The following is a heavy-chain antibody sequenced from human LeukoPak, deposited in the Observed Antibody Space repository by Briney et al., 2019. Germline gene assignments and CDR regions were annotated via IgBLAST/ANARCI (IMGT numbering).Heavy chain of an antibody. CDR2: ISYDGSNK. CDR1: GFTFSSYW. J-gene: IGHJ4*02. CDR3: ARRSSSERYVAGEY. D-gene: IGHD6-25*01. Sequence: GGSLRLSCAASGFTFSSYWMSWVRQAPGKGLEWVAVISYDGSNKYYADSVKGRFTISRDNSKNTLYLQMNSLRVEDTAVYYCARRSSSERYVAGEYWGQGTLVTVSS. V-gene: IGHV3-30*03.